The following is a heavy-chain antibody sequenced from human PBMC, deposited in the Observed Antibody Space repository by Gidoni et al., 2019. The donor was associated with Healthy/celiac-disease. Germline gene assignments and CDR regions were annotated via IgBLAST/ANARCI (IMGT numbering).Heavy chain of an antibody. CDR3: ARSGAPRWYYFDY. CDR1: GFTFSSYW. CDR2: IKQDGSDK. V-gene: IGHV3-7*02. D-gene: IGHD2-15*01. J-gene: IGHJ4*02. Sequence: EVQLVESGGGLVQPGGSLRLSCAASGFTFSSYWMRWVRQAPGKGLEWVANIKQDGSDKSYVDSVKGRFTISRDNAKNSLYLQMNSLRAEDTAVYYCARSGAPRWYYFDYWGQGTLVTVSS.